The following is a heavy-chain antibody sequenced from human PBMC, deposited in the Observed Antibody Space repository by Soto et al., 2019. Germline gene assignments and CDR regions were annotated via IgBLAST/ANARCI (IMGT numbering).Heavy chain of an antibody. CDR1: GGSFSGYY. CDR2: INHSGST. Sequence: QVQLQQWGAGLLKPSETLSLTCAVYGGSFSGYYWSWIRQPPGKGLEWIGEINHSGSTNYNPSLKSRVTISVDTSHNQFSLKLSSVTAADTAVYYCARTPIAVAGNYYYYGMDVWGQGTTVTVSS. CDR3: ARTPIAVAGNYYYYGMDV. J-gene: IGHJ6*02. D-gene: IGHD6-19*01. V-gene: IGHV4-34*01.